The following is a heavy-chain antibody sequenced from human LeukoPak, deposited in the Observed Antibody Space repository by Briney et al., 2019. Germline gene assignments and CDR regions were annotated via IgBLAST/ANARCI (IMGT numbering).Heavy chain of an antibody. Sequence: GSLRLSCAASGFTFSSYSMNWIRQPPGKGLEWIGEINHSGSTNYNPSLKSRVTIPVDTSKNQFSLKLSSVTAADTAVYYCARARGYSYGLGGYSSFWFDPWGQGTLVTVSS. CDR3: ARARGYSYGLGGYSSFWFDP. D-gene: IGHD5-18*01. CDR1: GFTFSSYS. J-gene: IGHJ5*02. CDR2: INHSGST. V-gene: IGHV4-34*01.